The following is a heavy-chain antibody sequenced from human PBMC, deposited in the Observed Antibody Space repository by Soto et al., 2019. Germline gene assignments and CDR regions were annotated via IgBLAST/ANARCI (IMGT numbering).Heavy chain of an antibody. CDR1: GYTFTGYY. J-gene: IGHJ3*02. D-gene: IGHD5-12*01. Sequence: ASVNVSFKASGYTFTGYYMHWVRQAPGQGLEWMGWINPNSGGTNYAQKFQGRVTMTRDTSISTAYMELSRLRSDDTAVYYCARPRSRRDGYNSPHEAFDIWGQGTMVTVSS. V-gene: IGHV1-2*02. CDR3: ARPRSRRDGYNSPHEAFDI. CDR2: INPNSGGT.